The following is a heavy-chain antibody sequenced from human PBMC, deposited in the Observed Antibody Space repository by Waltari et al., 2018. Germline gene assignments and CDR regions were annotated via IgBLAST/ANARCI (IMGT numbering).Heavy chain of an antibody. D-gene: IGHD3-22*01. V-gene: IGHV1-69*12. CDR3: ARAMLAYYYDSSGSKLSLSY. CDR1: GGTFSSYA. Sequence: QVQLVQSGAEVKKPGSSVKVSCKASGGTFSSYAISWVRQAPGQGLEWMGGINPIFGTANYAQKFQGRVTITADESTSTAYMELSSLRSEDTAVYYCARAMLAYYYDSSGSKLSLSYWGQGTLVTVSS. CDR2: INPIFGTA. J-gene: IGHJ4*02.